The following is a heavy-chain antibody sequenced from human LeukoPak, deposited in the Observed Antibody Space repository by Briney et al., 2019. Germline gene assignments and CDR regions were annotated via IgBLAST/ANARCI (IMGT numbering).Heavy chain of an antibody. CDR3: ARPYDTSGYYNYYLDY. Sequence: ASVKVSFTASGYNLISYGIIWVRRAPGQGLEWIGWISAYNVNTNYAQKFQGRVTMTTDTSTSTAYMELRSLKSDDTAVYFCARPYDTSGYYNYYLDYWGQGNLVTVSS. CDR2: ISAYNVNT. J-gene: IGHJ4*02. V-gene: IGHV1-18*01. CDR1: GYNLISYG. D-gene: IGHD3-22*01.